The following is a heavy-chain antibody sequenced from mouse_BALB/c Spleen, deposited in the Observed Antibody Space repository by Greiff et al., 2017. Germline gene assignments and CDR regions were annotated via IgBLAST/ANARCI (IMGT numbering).Heavy chain of an antibody. D-gene: IGHD2-10*02. CDR3: ARHEYGNYGAMDY. V-gene: IGHV5-6-2*01. J-gene: IGHJ4*01. CDR2: INSNGGST. CDR1: GFTFSSYY. Sequence: EVQVVESGGGLVKPGGSLKLSCAASGFTFSSYYMSWVRQTPEKRLELVAAINSNGGSTYYPDTVKGRFTISRDNAKNTLYLQMSSLKSEDTAVYYCARHEYGNYGAMDYWGQGTSVTVSS.